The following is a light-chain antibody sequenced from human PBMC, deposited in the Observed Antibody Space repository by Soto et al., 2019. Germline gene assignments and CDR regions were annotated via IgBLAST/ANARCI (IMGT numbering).Light chain of an antibody. J-gene: IGKJ4*01. CDR2: RAS. CDR1: QSILNSSNNKIH. V-gene: IGKV4-1*01. CDR3: QQYFSAHLT. Sequence: DFVMTQSPDSLAVSLGDRATINCKSRQSILNSSNNKIHLAWYQQKPGQPPKLIIYRASTRESGVPDRFSGSGSGTDFTLTISNLQAEDVATYYCQQYFSAHLTFGGGTKVEI.